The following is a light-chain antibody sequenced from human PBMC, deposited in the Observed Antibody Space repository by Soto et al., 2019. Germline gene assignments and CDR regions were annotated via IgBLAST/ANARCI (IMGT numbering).Light chain of an antibody. J-gene: IGKJ1*01. CDR2: AAS. CDR3: QQSYGSPVE. CDR1: QTINKY. V-gene: IGKV1-39*01. Sequence: DIHLTQSPSSLAASVGDSVTITCRSSQTINKYLNWYQHRPGKAPKLLIYAASSLQTGFPTRFRGAGAGTFFTLTISNLQLEEVATYYCQQSYGSPVELGRGTKVEI.